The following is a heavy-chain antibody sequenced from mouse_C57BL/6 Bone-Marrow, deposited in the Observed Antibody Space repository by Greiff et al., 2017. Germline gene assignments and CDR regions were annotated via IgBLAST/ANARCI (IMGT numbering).Heavy chain of an antibody. D-gene: IGHD3-3*01. Sequence: QVQLQQPGAELVKPGASVKLSYKASGYTFTSYWMHWVKQRPGQGLEWIGMIHPNSGSTNYNEKFKSKATLTVDKSSSTAYMQLSSLTSEDSAVYYCAREGQNYVDYWGQGTTLTVSS. CDR2: IHPNSGST. V-gene: IGHV1-64*01. CDR1: GYTFTSYW. CDR3: AREGQNYVDY. J-gene: IGHJ2*01.